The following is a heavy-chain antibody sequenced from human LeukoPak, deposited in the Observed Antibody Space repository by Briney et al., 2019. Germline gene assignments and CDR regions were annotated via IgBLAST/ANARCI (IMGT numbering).Heavy chain of an antibody. CDR2: INSGGSST. J-gene: IGHJ4*02. CDR1: GFTFSSYR. V-gene: IGHV3-74*01. D-gene: IGHD6-13*01. Sequence: QPGRSLRLSCAASGFTFSSYRMHWVRQAPGKGLVWVSHINSGGSSTSYADSVKGRFTISRDNAKNTLYLQMNSLRAEDTAMYYCAREGAAGTSLDYWGQGTLVTVSS. CDR3: AREGAAGTSLDY.